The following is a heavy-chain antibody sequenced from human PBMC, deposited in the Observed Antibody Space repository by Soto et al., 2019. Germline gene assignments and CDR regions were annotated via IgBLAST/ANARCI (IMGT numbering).Heavy chain of an antibody. CDR1: GFTFSNIW. CDR3: TALWYYTESSGY. V-gene: IGHV3-15*01. CDR2: IKTNIIGGAT. Sequence: EVQLVESGGGLVKPGGSLRLSCAASGFTFSNIWMSWVRQAPGKGLEWVGRIKTNIIGGATDYAAPLKGRFIISRDDSKNTLYLQMNTQKTEDTAVYYCTALWYYTESSGYWGQGTLVTVSS. J-gene: IGHJ4*02. D-gene: IGHD3-3*01.